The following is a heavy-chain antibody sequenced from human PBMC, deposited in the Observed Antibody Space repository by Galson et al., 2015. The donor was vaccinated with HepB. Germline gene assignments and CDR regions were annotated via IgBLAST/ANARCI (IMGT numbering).Heavy chain of an antibody. Sequence: SVKVSCKASGYTFTGYYMHWVRQAPGQGLEWMGWINPNSGGTNYAQKFQGRVTMTRDTSISTAYIELSRLRSDDTAVYYCARGGTIFGVVRHPWDWFDPWGQGTLVTVSS. CDR3: ARGGTIFGVVRHPWDWFDP. J-gene: IGHJ5*02. CDR1: GYTFTGYY. V-gene: IGHV1-2*02. D-gene: IGHD3-3*01. CDR2: INPNSGGT.